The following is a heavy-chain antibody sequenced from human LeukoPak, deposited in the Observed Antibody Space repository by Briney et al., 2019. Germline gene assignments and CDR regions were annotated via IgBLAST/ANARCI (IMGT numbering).Heavy chain of an antibody. J-gene: IGHJ4*02. CDR3: ARSRWGTGDY. V-gene: IGHV4-59*01. Sequence: SETLSLTCTVPGASISSYYWSWIRQPPGKGLEWIGYIYYSGSTNYNPSLKSRVTISVDTSKNQFSLTLSSVTAADTAVYYCARSRWGTGDYWGQGTMVTVSS. D-gene: IGHD3-16*01. CDR2: IYYSGST. CDR1: GASISSYY.